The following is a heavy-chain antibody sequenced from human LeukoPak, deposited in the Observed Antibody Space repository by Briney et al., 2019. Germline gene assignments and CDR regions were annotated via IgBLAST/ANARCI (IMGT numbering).Heavy chain of an antibody. CDR1: GFTFSSYW. J-gene: IGHJ4*02. V-gene: IGHV3-7*01. D-gene: IGHD3-3*01. Sequence: GGSLRLSCAASGFTFSSYWMSWVRQAPGKGLEWVANIKEEGNEKYYVDSVKGRFTISRDNAKNSLHLQMNSLRAEDTAVYYCARDPYDFWSGFDYWGQGTLVTVSS. CDR3: ARDPYDFWSGFDY. CDR2: IKEEGNEK.